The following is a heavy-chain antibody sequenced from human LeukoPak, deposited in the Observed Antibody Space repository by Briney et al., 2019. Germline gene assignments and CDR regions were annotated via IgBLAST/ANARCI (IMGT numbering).Heavy chain of an antibody. CDR1: GGSISGSSYY. J-gene: IGHJ5*02. CDR2: IYYSGST. V-gene: IGHV4-39*01. D-gene: IGHD6-19*01. CDR3: ARRGGSGWYVWWFDP. Sequence: SETLSLTCTVSGGSISGSSYYWGWIRQPPGKGLEWIGSIYYSGSTYYNPSLKSRVTISVDTSKNQFSLKLNSVTATDTAVYYCARRGGSGWYVWWFDPWGQGTLVTVSS.